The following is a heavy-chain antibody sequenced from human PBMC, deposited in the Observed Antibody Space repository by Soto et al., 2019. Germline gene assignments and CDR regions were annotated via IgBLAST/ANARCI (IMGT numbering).Heavy chain of an antibody. CDR3: ARGGIAVAGIGRWFDP. Sequence: SQTLSLTCAISGDSVSSNSAALNLIMQSPSRGLEWLGRTYYRSKWYNDYAVSVKSRITINPDTSKNQFSLQLNSVTPEDTAVYYCARGGIAVAGIGRWFDPWGQGTLVTVSS. V-gene: IGHV6-1*01. CDR2: TYYRSKWYN. D-gene: IGHD6-19*01. CDR1: GDSVSSNSAA. J-gene: IGHJ5*02.